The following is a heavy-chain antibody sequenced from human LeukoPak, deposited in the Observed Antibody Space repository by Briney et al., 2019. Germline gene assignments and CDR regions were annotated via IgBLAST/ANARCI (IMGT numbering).Heavy chain of an antibody. CDR1: GFTFSSYW. V-gene: IGHV3-7*01. J-gene: IGHJ6*04. D-gene: IGHD1-26*01. CDR2: IKQDGSEN. CDR3: ARDQEWELMPLDV. Sequence: GGSLRLSCAASGFTFSSYWMSWVRQAPGKGLEWVANIKQDGSENYYVDSVKGRFTISRDNAKNSLYLQMNSLRDEDTAVYYFARDQEWELMPLDVWGKGTTVTVFS.